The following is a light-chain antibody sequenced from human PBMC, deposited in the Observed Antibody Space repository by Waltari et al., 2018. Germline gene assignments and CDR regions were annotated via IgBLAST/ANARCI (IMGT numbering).Light chain of an antibody. CDR3: QQYAGSTWT. CDR1: QSISSSY. Sequence: EIVLTQSPGTLSLSPGETATLSCRASQSISSSYLAWYQQRPGQAPRLLIYASTRATAIPDRFSASGSGTDFTLTINRLEPEDFAMYYCQQYAGSTWTFGQGTKVEIK. J-gene: IGKJ1*01. CDR2: AS. V-gene: IGKV3-20*01.